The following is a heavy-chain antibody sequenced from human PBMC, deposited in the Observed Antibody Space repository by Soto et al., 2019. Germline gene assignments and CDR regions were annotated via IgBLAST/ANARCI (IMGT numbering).Heavy chain of an antibody. CDR1: GGSISISSYY. J-gene: IGHJ4*02. CDR2: IYYSGST. Sequence: QLQLQESGPGLVKPSETLSLTCTVSGGSISISSYYWGWIRQPPGKGLEWIASIYYSGSTYYNPSLKSRVTISVDTSKNQFSLKLSSVTAADTAVYFCAKHYGGWLQSHLDYWGQGTLVTVSS. CDR3: AKHYGGWLQSHLDY. V-gene: IGHV4-39*01. D-gene: IGHD5-12*01.